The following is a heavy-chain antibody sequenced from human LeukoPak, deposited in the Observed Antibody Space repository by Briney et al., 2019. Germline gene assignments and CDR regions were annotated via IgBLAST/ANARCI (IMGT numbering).Heavy chain of an antibody. J-gene: IGHJ4*02. CDR2: ISNNGGST. CDR1: GFTFSRYS. V-gene: IGHV3-64*01. Sequence: GGSLRLSCAASGFTFSRYSMHWVRQAPGKGLEYVSAISNNGGSTYYAKSVKGRFTISRDNSKNTLYLQMGSLRAEDMAVYYCARTSIAAREADYWGQGTLVTVSS. CDR3: ARTSIAAREADY. D-gene: IGHD6-6*01.